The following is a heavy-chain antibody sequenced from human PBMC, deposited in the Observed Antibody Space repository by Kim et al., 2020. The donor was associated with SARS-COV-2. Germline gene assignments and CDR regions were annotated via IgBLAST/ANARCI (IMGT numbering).Heavy chain of an antibody. D-gene: IGHD5-12*01. CDR3: AKGWLKGGFDY. Sequence: KDDAMSVKSRITINSDTSKNQFSLQLHSVAAEDTAVYYCAKGWLKGGFDYWGQGILVNVSS. V-gene: IGHV6-1*01. CDR2: K. J-gene: IGHJ4*02.